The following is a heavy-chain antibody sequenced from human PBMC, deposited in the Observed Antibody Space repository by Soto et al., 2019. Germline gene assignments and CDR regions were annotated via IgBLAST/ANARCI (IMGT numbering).Heavy chain of an antibody. CDR1: GGSISSSSYY. V-gene: IGHV4-39*02. J-gene: IGHJ4*02. CDR2: IYYSGST. Sequence: ETLSLTCTVSGGSISSSSYYWGWIRQPPGKGLEWIGSIYYSGSTYYNPSLKSRVTISVDTSKNQFSLKLSPVTAEDTAVYYCARESEDLTSNFDYWGQGTLVTVSS. CDR3: ARESEDLTSNFDY.